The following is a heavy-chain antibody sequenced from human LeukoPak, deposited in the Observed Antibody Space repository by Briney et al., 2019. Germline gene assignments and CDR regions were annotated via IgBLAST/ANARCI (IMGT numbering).Heavy chain of an antibody. J-gene: IGHJ6*02. V-gene: IGHV4-59*01. CDR2: IYYSGST. CDR3: ARDNWNYGSSMDV. D-gene: IGHD1-7*01. Sequence: SETLSLTCTVSGGSISSYYWNWIRQPPGKGLEWIGYIYYSGSTNYNPSLESRVTMSVDTSKNQFSLKLSSVTAADTAVYYCARDNWNYGSSMDVWGQGTTVTVSS. CDR1: GGSISSYY.